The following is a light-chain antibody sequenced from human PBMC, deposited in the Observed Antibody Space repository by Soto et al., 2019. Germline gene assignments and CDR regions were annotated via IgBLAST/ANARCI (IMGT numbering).Light chain of an antibody. CDR2: RAS. Sequence: DIQMTQSPSTLSASIGDRVTITCRASQSISSWLAWYQQKPGQAPNLLIYRASNLESGVPSRFSGSGSGTEFTLTISSLQPDDFATYHCQQYSTEMWTFGQGTKVEIK. CDR1: QSISSW. J-gene: IGKJ1*01. CDR3: QQYSTEMWT. V-gene: IGKV1-5*03.